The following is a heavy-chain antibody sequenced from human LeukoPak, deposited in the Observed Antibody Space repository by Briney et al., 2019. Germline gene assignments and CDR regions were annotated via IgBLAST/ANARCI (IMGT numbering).Heavy chain of an antibody. CDR1: GFTFTNSW. Sequence: GGSLRLSCAASGFTFTNSWMAWVRQAPGKGLEWVANIKQDGSTKHYADSLKGRFTISRDNPKNSLYLQMNNLRADDTAVYYCTRDTDGSLEYWGQGILVTVAS. D-gene: IGHD1-26*01. CDR2: IKQDGSTK. V-gene: IGHV3-7*01. CDR3: TRDTDGSLEY. J-gene: IGHJ4*02.